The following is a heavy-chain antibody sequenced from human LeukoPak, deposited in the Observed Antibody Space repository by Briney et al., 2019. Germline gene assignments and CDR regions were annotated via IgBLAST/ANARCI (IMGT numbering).Heavy chain of an antibody. Sequence: GGSLRLSCAGYGFTLSNYWMNWVRQAPGKGLEWVSYISSSSSTIYYADSVKGRFTISRDNAKNSLYLQMNSLRAEDTAVYYCARDGYGSGSPSDYWGQGTLVTVSS. D-gene: IGHD3-10*01. J-gene: IGHJ4*02. CDR3: ARDGYGSGSPSDY. CDR1: GFTLSNYW. V-gene: IGHV3-48*04. CDR2: ISSSSSTI.